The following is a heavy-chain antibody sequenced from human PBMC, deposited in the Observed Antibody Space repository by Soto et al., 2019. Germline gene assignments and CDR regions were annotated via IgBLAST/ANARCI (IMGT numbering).Heavy chain of an antibody. Sequence: GGSLRLSCAASGFTFSSYSMNWVRQAPGKGLEWVSYISSSSSTIYYADSVKGRFTISRDNAKNSLYLQMNSLRDEDTAVYYCARDSGYAIDYYGMDVWGQGTTVTVSS. CDR2: ISSSSSTI. CDR1: GFTFSSYS. CDR3: ARDSGYAIDYYGMDV. J-gene: IGHJ6*02. V-gene: IGHV3-48*02. D-gene: IGHD2-8*01.